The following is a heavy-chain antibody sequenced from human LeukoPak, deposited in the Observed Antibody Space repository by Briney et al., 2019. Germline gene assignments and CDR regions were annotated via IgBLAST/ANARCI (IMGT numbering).Heavy chain of an antibody. J-gene: IGHJ3*02. CDR3: ARELEYCSSTSCHNAFDI. CDR2: IYYSGST. CDR1: GGSISSGDYY. V-gene: IGHV4-30-4*01. D-gene: IGHD2-2*01. Sequence: PSQTLSLTCTVSGGSISSGDYYWSWIRQPPGKGLEWIGYIYYSGSTYYNPSLKSRVTISVDTSKNQFSLKLSSVTAADTAVYYCARELEYCSSTSCHNAFDIWGQGTMVSVSS.